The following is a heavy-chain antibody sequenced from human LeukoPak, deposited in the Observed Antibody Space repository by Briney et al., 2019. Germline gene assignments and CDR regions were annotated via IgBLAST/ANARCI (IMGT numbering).Heavy chain of an antibody. D-gene: IGHD6-13*01. CDR1: GFTFSSYS. CDR2: ISSSSSYI. J-gene: IGHJ4*02. CDR3: ARDLDSRFDY. Sequence: GGSLRLSCAASGFTFSSYSTNWVRQAPGKGLEWVSSISSSSSYIYYADSVKGRFTISRDNAKNSLYLQMNSLRAEDTAVYYCARDLDSRFDYWGQGTLVTVSS. V-gene: IGHV3-21*01.